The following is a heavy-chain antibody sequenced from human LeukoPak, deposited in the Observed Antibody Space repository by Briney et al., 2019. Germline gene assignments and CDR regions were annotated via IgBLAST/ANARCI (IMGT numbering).Heavy chain of an antibody. CDR2: ISGSGGST. Sequence: GGSLRLSCAASGFTFSSYAMSWVRQAPGKGLEWVSAISGSGGSTYYADSVKGRFTISRGNSKSTLYLQMNSLRAEDMAVYYCAKDFIVVVVAGGFDYWGQGTLVTVSS. CDR3: AKDFIVVVVAGGFDY. D-gene: IGHD2-15*01. J-gene: IGHJ4*02. CDR1: GFTFSSYA. V-gene: IGHV3-23*01.